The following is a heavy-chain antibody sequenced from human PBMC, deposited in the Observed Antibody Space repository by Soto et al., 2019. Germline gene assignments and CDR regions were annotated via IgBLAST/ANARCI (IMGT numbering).Heavy chain of an antibody. J-gene: IGHJ3*02. V-gene: IGHV4-59*01. CDR1: GGSISSYY. CDR3: ARTYSSGWFPYAFDI. D-gene: IGHD6-19*01. CDR2: IYYSGST. Sequence: QVQLQESGPGLVKPSETLSLTCTVSGGSISSYYWSWIRQPPGKGLEWIGYIYYSGSTNYNPSLKSRVTISVDTSKNQFSLKLSSVTAADTAVYYCARTYSSGWFPYAFDIWGQGTMVTVSS.